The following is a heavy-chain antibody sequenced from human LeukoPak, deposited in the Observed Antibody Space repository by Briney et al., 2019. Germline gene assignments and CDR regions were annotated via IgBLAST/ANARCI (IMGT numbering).Heavy chain of an antibody. V-gene: IGHV3-13*01. CDR1: GFPFSAYD. Sequence: GGSLRLSCATSGFPFSAYDMHRVRQAPGKGLEWVSAFGSAGDTYYPGAVKGRFTISRDYAKNSLFLQMNNLIAGDTAVYFCVRGALPGDNWYFDLWGRGTLVTVSS. CDR2: FGSAGDT. J-gene: IGHJ2*01. CDR3: VRGALPGDNWYFDL.